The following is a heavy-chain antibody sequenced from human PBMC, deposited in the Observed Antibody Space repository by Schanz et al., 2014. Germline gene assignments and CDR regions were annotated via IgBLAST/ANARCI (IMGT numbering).Heavy chain of an antibody. CDR3: AREEGWGIAADGPKHYYYGMDV. V-gene: IGHV3-48*03. Sequence: EVQLVESGGGLVQPGGSLRLSCAASGFTFNSYAMSWVRQAPGKGLEWVSYICSSGNTRYYADSVKGRFTISRDNAKNSLYLQMNSLRAEDTAVYYCAREEGWGIAADGPKHYYYGMDVWGQGTTXTVSS. J-gene: IGHJ6*02. D-gene: IGHD6-13*01. CDR2: ICSSGNTR. CDR1: GFTFNSYA.